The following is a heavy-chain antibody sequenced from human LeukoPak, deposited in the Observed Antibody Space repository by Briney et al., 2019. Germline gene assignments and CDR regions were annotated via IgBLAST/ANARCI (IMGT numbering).Heavy chain of an antibody. J-gene: IGHJ6*02. Sequence: GASVKVSCKASGYTFTSYYMHWVRQAPGQGLEWMGIINPSGGSTSYAQKFQGRVTITADESTSTAYMELSSLRSEDTAVYYCARGDIVVVTAQAPGYYYYGMDVWGQGTTVTVSS. CDR2: INPSGGST. CDR3: ARGDIVVVTAQAPGYYYYGMDV. CDR1: GYTFTSYY. D-gene: IGHD2-21*02. V-gene: IGHV1-46*01.